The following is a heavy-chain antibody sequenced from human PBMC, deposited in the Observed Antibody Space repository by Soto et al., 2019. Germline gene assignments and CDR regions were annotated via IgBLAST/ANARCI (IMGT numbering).Heavy chain of an antibody. CDR3: ARRAYSTINWFDP. V-gene: IGHV4-39*01. CDR2: IYYSGST. Sequence: PSETLSLTCTVSGGSISSSSYYWGWIRQPPGKGLEWIGSIYYSGSTYYNPSLKSRVTISVDTSKNQFSLKLSSVTAADTAVYYCARRAYSTINWFDPWGQGTLVTVSS. J-gene: IGHJ5*02. D-gene: IGHD6-13*01. CDR1: GGSISSSSYY.